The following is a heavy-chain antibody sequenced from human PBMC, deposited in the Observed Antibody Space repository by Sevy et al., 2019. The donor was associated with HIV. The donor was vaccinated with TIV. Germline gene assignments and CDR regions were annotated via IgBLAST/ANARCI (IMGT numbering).Heavy chain of an antibody. V-gene: IGHV3-23*01. CDR2: LSFGCGKI. D-gene: IGHD2-8*01. CDR1: GFAFYDYS. CDR3: AREGCTRPHDY. Sequence: GGALGLSCAASGFAFYDYSMSWIRQAPGKGLGWVATLSFGCGKINYADSVKGRFTISRDNSKNSFYLQMDNLRVEDTALYYCAREGCTRPHDYWGQGTRVTVSS. J-gene: IGHJ4*02.